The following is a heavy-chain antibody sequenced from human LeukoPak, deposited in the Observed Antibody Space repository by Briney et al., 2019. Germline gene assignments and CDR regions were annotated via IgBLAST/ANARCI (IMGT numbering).Heavy chain of an antibody. CDR3: TRGVLWSGYFYVDY. V-gene: IGHV3-72*01. CDR2: IRNKANSYTT. CDR1: GFTFSDYY. J-gene: IGHJ4*02. Sequence: PGGSLRLSCAVSGFTFSDYYMDWVRQAPGKGLEWVGRIRNKANSYTTEYAASVKGRFTISRDDSKNSLYLQMNSLKAEDTAMYYCTRGVLWSGYFYVDYWGQGTLVTVSS. D-gene: IGHD3-3*01.